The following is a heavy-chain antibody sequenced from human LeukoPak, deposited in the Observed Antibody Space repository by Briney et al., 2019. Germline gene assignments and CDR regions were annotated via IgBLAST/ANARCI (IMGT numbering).Heavy chain of an antibody. Sequence: GGSLRLSCAASGFIFNNYAMHWVRQAPGTGLEWVALISYDGSTKYYADSVKGRFTISRDNSKNTLYLQMNSLRTEDTAVYYCARPGTVDGFYYYYMDVWGTGTTVTVSS. D-gene: IGHD3-10*01. CDR2: ISYDGSTK. CDR1: GFIFNNYA. CDR3: ARPGTVDGFYYYYMDV. V-gene: IGHV3-30-3*01. J-gene: IGHJ6*03.